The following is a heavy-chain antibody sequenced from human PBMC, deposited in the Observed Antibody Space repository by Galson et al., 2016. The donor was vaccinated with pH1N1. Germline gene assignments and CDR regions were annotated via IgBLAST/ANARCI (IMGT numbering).Heavy chain of an antibody. CDR2: ILPIVGIT. CDR1: GGTLSRHT. Sequence: SVKVSCKASGGTLSRHTISWVRRAPGQGLEWMGRILPIVGITNYAQKLQGRVTIIADRFTSTVSMELSGLTPDDTAVYYCATETGSSGMDVWDQGTTVTVSS. J-gene: IGHJ6*02. CDR3: ATETGSSGMDV. V-gene: IGHV1-69*02. D-gene: IGHD3-10*01.